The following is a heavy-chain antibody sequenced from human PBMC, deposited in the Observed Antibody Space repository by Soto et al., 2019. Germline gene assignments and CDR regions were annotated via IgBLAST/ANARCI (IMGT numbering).Heavy chain of an antibody. J-gene: IGHJ6*02. V-gene: IGHV1-69*13. CDR2: IIPMFGTT. CDR1: GGSSNSEP. Sequence: SVEVSCKASGGSSNSEPVRSVLQAPGQGLELMGGIIPMFGTTDYAEKFQGRVTISADDSTDAVTLDLNSLRFDDPAIYYSARATLVVVPGDSTSYSYARDVWGQGTTVIFYS. D-gene: IGHD2-21*01. CDR3: ARATLVVVPGDSTSYSYARDV.